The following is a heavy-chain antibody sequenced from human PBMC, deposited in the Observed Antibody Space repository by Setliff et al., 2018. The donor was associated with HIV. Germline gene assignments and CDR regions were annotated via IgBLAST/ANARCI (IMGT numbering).Heavy chain of an antibody. CDR3: ASRRGIEFYFDI. CDR1: GQSISGYY. V-gene: IGHV4-34*01. J-gene: IGHJ4*02. CDR2: INHGGDT. Sequence: SETLSLTCAVYGQSISGYYWSWIRQTPGKGLEWIGEINHGGDTNYNPSLKSRVTISVGSSHNHFSLKLSSVTAADTAVYYCASRRGIEFYFDIWGQGTLVTVSS. D-gene: IGHD3-10*01.